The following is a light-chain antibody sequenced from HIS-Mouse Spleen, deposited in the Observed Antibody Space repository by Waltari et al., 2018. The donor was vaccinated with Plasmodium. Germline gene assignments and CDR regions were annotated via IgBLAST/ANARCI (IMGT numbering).Light chain of an antibody. V-gene: IGLV3-21*02. Sequence: SYVLTQPPSVSVAPGQTARITCGGNNIGSKSVHWYQQKPGQAPVLVVYEDSARPAGIPERFSGSNPGNTATLTISRVEAGDEADYYCQVWDSSSDHPVFGGGTKLTVL. J-gene: IGLJ2*01. CDR1: NIGSKS. CDR3: QVWDSSSDHPV. CDR2: EDS.